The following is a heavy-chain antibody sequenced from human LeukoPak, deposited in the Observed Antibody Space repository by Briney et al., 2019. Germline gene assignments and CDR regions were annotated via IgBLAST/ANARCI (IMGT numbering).Heavy chain of an antibody. J-gene: IGHJ4*02. D-gene: IGHD3-10*01. CDR3: ARDRWYYGSGSYHHD. Sequence: PSETLSLTCTVSGGSISSDNYSWSWIRQPAGKGLEWIGRVYTSGSTNYNPSLKSRVTISVDTSKNQFSLKLSSVTAADTAVYYCARDRWYYGSGSYHHDWGQGTLVTVSS. CDR2: VYTSGST. V-gene: IGHV4-61*02. CDR1: GGSISSDNYS.